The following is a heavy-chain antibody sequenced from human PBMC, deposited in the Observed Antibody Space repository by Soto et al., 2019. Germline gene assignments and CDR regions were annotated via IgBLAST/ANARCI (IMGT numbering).Heavy chain of an antibody. V-gene: IGHV3-23*01. CDR2: ISGSGGST. D-gene: IGHD6-6*01. CDR3: EKGKSIAATPGAFDI. Sequence: GGSLRLSCAASGFTFSSYAMSWVRQAPGKGLEWVSAISGSGGSTYYADSVKGRFTISRDNSKNTLYLKMNSLRDEDTALYYCEKGKSIAATPGAFDIWGQGKMVNVSS. CDR1: GFTFSSYA. J-gene: IGHJ3*02.